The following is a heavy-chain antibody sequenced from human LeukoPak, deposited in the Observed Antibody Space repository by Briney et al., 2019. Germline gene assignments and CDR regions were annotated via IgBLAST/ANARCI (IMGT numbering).Heavy chain of an antibody. D-gene: IGHD6-13*01. CDR1: GGSISSYY. CDR3: ARTWGSSSWYRQDAFDI. CDR2: IYYSGST. J-gene: IGHJ3*02. V-gene: IGHV4-59*08. Sequence: SETLSLTCTVSGGSISSYYWSWIRQPPGKGLEWIGYIYYSGSTNYNPSLKSRVTISVDTSKNQFSLKLSSVTAADTAVYYCARTWGSSSWYRQDAFDIWGQGTMVTVSS.